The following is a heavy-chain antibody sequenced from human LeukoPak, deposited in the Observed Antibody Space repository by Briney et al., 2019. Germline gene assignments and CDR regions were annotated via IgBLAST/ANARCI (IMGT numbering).Heavy chain of an antibody. CDR1: GFIFSIYA. V-gene: IGHV3-64*01. J-gene: IGHJ4*02. CDR3: AREFADYSSGWDRLGY. Sequence: PGGSLRLSCAASGFIFSIYAMHWVRQAPGKGLEYVSGITINGGSTFYANSVKGRFTISRDNSKNTLYLQMGSLRGEDMAMYYCAREFADYSSGWDRLGYWGQGTLVTVSS. D-gene: IGHD6-19*01. CDR2: ITINGGST.